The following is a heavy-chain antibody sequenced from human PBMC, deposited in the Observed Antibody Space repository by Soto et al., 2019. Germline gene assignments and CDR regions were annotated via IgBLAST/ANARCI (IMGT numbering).Heavy chain of an antibody. J-gene: IGHJ3*02. Sequence: SETLSLTCVVYGGSLTGYYWSWIRQPPGRGLEWIGEINPTGSPKYNPSLMSRVTISVDTSKNQFSMKLSSVAAADTAVFYCARSREQWLVDAFDIWGQGTMVTVSS. CDR1: GGSLTGYY. CDR2: INPTGSP. CDR3: ARSREQWLVDAFDI. D-gene: IGHD6-19*01. V-gene: IGHV4-34*01.